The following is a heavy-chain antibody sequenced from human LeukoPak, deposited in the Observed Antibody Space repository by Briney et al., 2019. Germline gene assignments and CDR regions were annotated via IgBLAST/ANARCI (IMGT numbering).Heavy chain of an antibody. CDR3: ARVYVGATRLRVAFDV. J-gene: IGHJ3*01. D-gene: IGHD1-26*01. CDR1: GYTFTACY. Sequence: ASVKVSCKASGYTFTACYIHWVRQAPGQGLEWMGWINPDSGATSYAQKFQGWVTMTRDTSTSTAYMELSRLTSDDTAVYYCARVYVGATRLRVAFDVWGQGTMVTVSS. V-gene: IGHV1-2*04. CDR2: INPDSGAT.